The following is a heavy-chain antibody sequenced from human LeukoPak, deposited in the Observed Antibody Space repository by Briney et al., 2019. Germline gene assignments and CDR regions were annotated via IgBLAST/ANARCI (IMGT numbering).Heavy chain of an antibody. CDR1: GYTFTGYY. CDR2: INPNSGGT. Sequence: ASVKVSCKASGYTFTGYYMHWVRQAPGQGLEWMGWINPNSGGTNYAQKFQGRVTMTRDTSISTAYMELSRLRSDDTAVYYCARERDEGYSLPYATDYWGQGTLVTVSS. D-gene: IGHD2-21*01. V-gene: IGHV1-2*02. CDR3: ARERDEGYSLPYATDY. J-gene: IGHJ4*02.